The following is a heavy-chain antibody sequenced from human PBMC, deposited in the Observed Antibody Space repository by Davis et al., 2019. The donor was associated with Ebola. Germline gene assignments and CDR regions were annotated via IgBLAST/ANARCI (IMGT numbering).Heavy chain of an antibody. Sequence: PGGSLRLSCAASGFTFSSYWMSWVRQAPGKGLEWVANIKQDGSEKYYVDSVKGRFTISRDNAKNSLYLQMNSLRAEDTAVYYCAKQLGSGFMYDGMDVWGQGTTVTVSS. J-gene: IGHJ6*02. D-gene: IGHD3-3*01. CDR3: AKQLGSGFMYDGMDV. CDR1: GFTFSSYW. V-gene: IGHV3-7*03. CDR2: IKQDGSEK.